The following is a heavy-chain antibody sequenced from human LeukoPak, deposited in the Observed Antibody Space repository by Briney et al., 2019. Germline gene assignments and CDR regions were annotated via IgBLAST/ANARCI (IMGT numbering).Heavy chain of an antibody. CDR2: IYYSGST. V-gene: IGHV4-39*01. Sequence: SETLSLTCTVSGGSISSSSYYWGWIRQPPGKGLEWIGSIYYSGSTYYNPSLKSRVTISVDTSKNRFSLKLSSVTAADTAVYYCARSGTVGAMPVWGQGTLVTVSS. J-gene: IGHJ4*02. D-gene: IGHD1-26*01. CDR3: ARSGTVGAMPV. CDR1: GGSISSSSYY.